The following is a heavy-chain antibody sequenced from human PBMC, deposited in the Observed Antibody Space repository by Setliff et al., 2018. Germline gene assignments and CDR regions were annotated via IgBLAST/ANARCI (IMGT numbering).Heavy chain of an antibody. CDR3: ARVARVVLSRNAFDI. D-gene: IGHD2-2*01. J-gene: IGHJ3*02. CDR1: GGSISSGGYY. CDR2: IYYSGST. V-gene: IGHV4-31*03. Sequence: SETLSLTCTVSGGSISSGGYYWSWIRQHPGKGLEWIGYIYYSGSTYYNPSLKSRVTISVDTSKNQFSLKLSSVTAADTAAYYCARVARVVLSRNAFDIWGQGTMVTVSS.